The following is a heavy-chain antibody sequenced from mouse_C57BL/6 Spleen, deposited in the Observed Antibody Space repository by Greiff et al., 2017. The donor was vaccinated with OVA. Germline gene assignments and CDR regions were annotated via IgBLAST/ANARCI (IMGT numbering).Heavy chain of an antibody. V-gene: IGHV1-82*01. CDR1: GYAFSSSW. CDR2: IYPGDGDT. Sequence: SGPELVKPGASVKISCKASGYAFSSSWMNWVKQRPGKGLEWIGRIYPGDGDTNYNGKFKGKATLTADKSSSTAYMQLSSLTSEDSAVYFCARWAGNYYAMDYWGQGTSVTVSS. D-gene: IGHD2-1*01. CDR3: ARWAGNYYAMDY. J-gene: IGHJ4*01.